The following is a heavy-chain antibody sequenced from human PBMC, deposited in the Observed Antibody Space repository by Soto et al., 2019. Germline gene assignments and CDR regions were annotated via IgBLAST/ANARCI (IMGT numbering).Heavy chain of an antibody. J-gene: IGHJ3*02. D-gene: IGHD2-15*01. CDR3: ARWDIVVVKAFDI. Sequence: SETLSLTCTVSGGSISSYYWSWIRQPPGKGLEWIGYIYYSGSTNYNPSLKSRVTISVDTSKNQFSLKLSSVTAADTAVYYCARWDIVVVKAFDIWGQGTMVTVSS. V-gene: IGHV4-59*01. CDR2: IYYSGST. CDR1: GGSISSYY.